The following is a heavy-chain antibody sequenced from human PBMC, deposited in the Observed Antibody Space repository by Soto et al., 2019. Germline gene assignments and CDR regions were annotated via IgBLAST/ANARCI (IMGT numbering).Heavy chain of an antibody. J-gene: IGHJ6*02. CDR3: AREKSYGMDV. CDR2: MNPNSGNT. CDR1: GYTFTSYD. V-gene: IGHV1-8*01. Sequence: QVQLVQSGAEVKKPGASVKVSCKASGYTFTSYDINWVRQATGQGLELMVWMNPNSGNTGYAQKYQGRVAMTRNTSISTAYMELSSLRSEDTSVYYCAREKSYGMDVWGQGTTVTVSS.